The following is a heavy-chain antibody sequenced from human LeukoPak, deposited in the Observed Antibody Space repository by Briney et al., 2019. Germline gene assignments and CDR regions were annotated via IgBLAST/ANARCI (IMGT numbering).Heavy chain of an antibody. D-gene: IGHD3-22*01. CDR3: AKSHSGSLRAPFDN. V-gene: IGHV1-18*01. Sequence: ASVKVSCKASGYIFTNYGIIWVRQAPGQGLEWMGWINTYNGKTNYAQKVQGRVTMATDASTSTAYMELRSLRSDDTAVYYCAKSHSGSLRAPFDNWGQGTLVTVSS. J-gene: IGHJ4*02. CDR2: INTYNGKT. CDR1: GYIFTNYG.